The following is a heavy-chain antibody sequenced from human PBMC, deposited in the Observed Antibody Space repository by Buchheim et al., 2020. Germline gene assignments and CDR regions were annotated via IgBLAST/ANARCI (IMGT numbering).Heavy chain of an antibody. CDR1: GYSFTSYW. D-gene: IGHD3-22*01. Sequence: EVQLVQSGAEVKKPGESLKISCKGSGYSFTSYWIGWVRQMPGKGLEWMGIIYPGDSSPRYSPSFQGQVTHSADKSISTGYPQWSSLKASDTAMYYCARTYYYDSSGLGTCDYWGQGTL. V-gene: IGHV5-51*01. J-gene: IGHJ4*02. CDR2: IYPGDSSP. CDR3: ARTYYYDSSGLGTCDY.